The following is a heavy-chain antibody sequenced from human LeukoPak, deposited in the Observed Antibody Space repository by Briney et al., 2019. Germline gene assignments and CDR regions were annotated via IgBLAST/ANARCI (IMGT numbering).Heavy chain of an antibody. CDR2: ISSNGGST. J-gene: IGHJ4*02. CDR3: ARESRVTHSFDY. V-gene: IGHV3-64*02. D-gene: IGHD2-21*02. CDR1: GFTFSSYA. Sequence: GGSLRLSCAASGFTFSSYAMHWVRQAPGKGLEYVSAISSNGGSTYYADSVKGRFTISRDNSKNTLYLQMGSLRAEDMAVYYCARESRVTHSFDYWGQGTLATVSS.